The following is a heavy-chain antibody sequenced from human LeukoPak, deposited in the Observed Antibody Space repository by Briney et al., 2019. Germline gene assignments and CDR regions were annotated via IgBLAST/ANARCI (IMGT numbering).Heavy chain of an antibody. Sequence: GGSLRLSCAASGFTFSSYAMSWVRQAPGKGLEWVSAISGSGGSTYYADSVKRRFTISGDNSKNTLYLQINSLRAEDTAVYYCAKERHITMIVVVITNFVYWGQRTRVTVST. V-gene: IGHV3-23*01. D-gene: IGHD3-22*01. J-gene: IGHJ4*02. CDR3: AKERHITMIVVVITNFVY. CDR2: ISGSGGST. CDR1: GFTFSSYA.